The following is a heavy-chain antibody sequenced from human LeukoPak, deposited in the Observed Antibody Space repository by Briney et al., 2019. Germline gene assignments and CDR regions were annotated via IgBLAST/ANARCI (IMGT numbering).Heavy chain of an antibody. CDR2: ISYDGSNK. Sequence: GGSLRLSCAASGFTFSSYGMHWVRQAPGKGLEWVAVISYDGSNKYYADSVKGRFTISRDNSKNTLYLQMNSLRAEDTAVYYCAKDPGSGSRGAFDIWGQGTMVTVSS. CDR1: GFTFSSYG. V-gene: IGHV3-30*18. J-gene: IGHJ3*02. CDR3: AKDPGSGSRGAFDI. D-gene: IGHD1-26*01.